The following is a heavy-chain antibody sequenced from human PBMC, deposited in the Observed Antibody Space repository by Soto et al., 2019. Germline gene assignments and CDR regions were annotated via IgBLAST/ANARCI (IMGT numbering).Heavy chain of an antibody. CDR1: GFTVSSNY. D-gene: IGHD3-22*01. V-gene: IGHV3-53*01. J-gene: IGHJ4*02. CDR2: IYSGGKT. CDR3: ARGGDYYDTSGNSYPFYFDF. Sequence: EVQLVESGGGLIQPGGSLRLSCVGSGFTVSSNYMSWVRQAPGKGLEWVSVIYSGGKTYYADSVKGRSTISRDSSKDTVYLQMNRLGAGDTAVYYCARGGDYYDTSGNSYPFYFDFWGQGVLVSVSS.